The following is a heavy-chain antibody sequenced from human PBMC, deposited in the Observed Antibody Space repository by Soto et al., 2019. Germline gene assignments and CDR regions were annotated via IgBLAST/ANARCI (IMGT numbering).Heavy chain of an antibody. CDR1: GGSIISGGYY. CDR2: IYYSGST. Sequence: QVQLQESGPGLVKPSQTLSLTCTVSGGSIISGGYYWSWIRQHPGKGLEWIGCIYYSGSTYYNPSHKSRVTISLVPSKNLFSLKLSSVTAADTAVYYCARAASSTRSFDYWGQGTLVSVSS. V-gene: IGHV4-31*03. CDR3: ARAASSTRSFDY. D-gene: IGHD2-2*01. J-gene: IGHJ4*02.